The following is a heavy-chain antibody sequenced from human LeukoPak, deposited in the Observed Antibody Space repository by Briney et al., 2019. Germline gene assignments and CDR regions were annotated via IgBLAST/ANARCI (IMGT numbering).Heavy chain of an antibody. CDR2: IYYSGST. V-gene: IGHV4-39*07. J-gene: IGHJ4*02. CDR3: ARLQQYYYDSSERWD. Sequence: SETLSLTCTVSGGSISSSSYYWGWIRQPPGKGLEWIGSIYYSGSTYYNPSLKSRVTISVDTSKNQFSLKLSSVTAADTAVYYCARLQQYYYDSSERWDWGQGTLVTVSS. CDR1: GGSISSSSYY. D-gene: IGHD3-22*01.